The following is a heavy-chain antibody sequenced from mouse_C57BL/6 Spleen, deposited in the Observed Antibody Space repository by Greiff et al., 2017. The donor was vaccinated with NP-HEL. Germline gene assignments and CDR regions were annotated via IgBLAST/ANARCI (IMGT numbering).Heavy chain of an antibody. Sequence: DVKLQESGPGLVKPSQSLSLTCSVTGYSITSGYYWNWIRQFPGNKLEWMGYISYDGSNNYNPSLKNRISITRDTSKNQFFLKLNSVTTEDTATYYCARGGSYGSSFAWFAYWGQGTLVTVSA. CDR3: ARGGSYGSSFAWFAY. CDR2: ISYDGSN. J-gene: IGHJ3*01. V-gene: IGHV3-6*01. D-gene: IGHD1-1*01. CDR1: GYSITSGYY.